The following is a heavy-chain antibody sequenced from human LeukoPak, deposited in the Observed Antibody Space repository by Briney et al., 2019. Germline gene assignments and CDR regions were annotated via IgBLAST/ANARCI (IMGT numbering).Heavy chain of an antibody. Sequence: SETLSLTCTVSGGSISSGGYYWGWIRQSPGKGLEWIGHIYYSGSIKYNPSLKSRVTISLDTSKNQFSLKLTSVIAADTAVYYCARGPYSGYTLRPLDYWGQGTLVTVSS. J-gene: IGHJ4*02. D-gene: IGHD5-12*01. V-gene: IGHV4-61*08. CDR3: ARGPYSGYTLRPLDY. CDR1: GGSISSGGYY. CDR2: IYYSGSI.